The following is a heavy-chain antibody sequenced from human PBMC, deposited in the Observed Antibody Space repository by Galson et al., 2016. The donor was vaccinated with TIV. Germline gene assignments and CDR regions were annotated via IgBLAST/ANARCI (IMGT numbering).Heavy chain of an antibody. CDR1: GFTFSSYG. V-gene: IGHV3-30*03. J-gene: IGHJ6*03. Sequence: SLRLSCAASGFTFSSYGLHWVRQAPGKGLEWVAFISYDGSDKNYAEALKGRFTISRDKYKNTLYLQMNSLRAEDTALYYCARVDKSYHMDVWGKGTTVTVSS. CDR3: ARVDKSYHMDV. D-gene: IGHD3-16*02. CDR2: ISYDGSDK.